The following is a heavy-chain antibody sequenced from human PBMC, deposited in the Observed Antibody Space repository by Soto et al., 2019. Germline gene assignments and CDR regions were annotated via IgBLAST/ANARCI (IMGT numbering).Heavy chain of an antibody. CDR3: ARAGCDGGSCYTLVGLRYGMDV. Sequence: QVQLVESGGGVVQPGRSLRLSCAASGFTFSSYAMYWVRQAPGKGLEWVAVISYDGNNKYYADSVKGRFTISRDNSKXPXXXQXXSRRAEDTAVYYCARAGCDGGSCYTLVGLRYGMDVWGQGTTVTVSS. CDR1: GFTFSSYA. J-gene: IGHJ6*02. V-gene: IGHV3-30-3*01. D-gene: IGHD2-15*01. CDR2: ISYDGNNK.